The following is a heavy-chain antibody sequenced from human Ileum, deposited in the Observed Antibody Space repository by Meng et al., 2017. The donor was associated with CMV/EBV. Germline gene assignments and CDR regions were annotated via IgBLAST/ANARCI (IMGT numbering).Heavy chain of an antibody. CDR3: ARAGPKQQLVHDVDP. CDR2: ISAYNGNT. CDR1: GYTFTSYG. Sequence: ASVKVSCKASGYTFTSYGISWVRQAPGQGLEWMGWISAYNGNTNYAQKLQGRVTMTTDTSTSTAYMELRSLRSDDTAVYYCARAGPKQQLVHDVDPWGQGNLVTVSS. V-gene: IGHV1-18*01. J-gene: IGHJ5*02. D-gene: IGHD6-13*01.